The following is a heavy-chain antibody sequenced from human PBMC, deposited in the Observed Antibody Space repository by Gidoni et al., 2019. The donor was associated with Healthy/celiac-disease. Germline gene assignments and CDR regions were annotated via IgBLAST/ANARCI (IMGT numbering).Heavy chain of an antibody. Sequence: QVQLQQWGAGLLKPSETLSLTCAVYGGSFSGYYWSWIRQPPGKGLEWIGEINHSGSTNYNPSLKSRVTISVDTSKNQFSLKLSSVTAADTAVYYCATGRPGYSYGFPFDYWGQGTLVTVSS. CDR1: GGSFSGYY. J-gene: IGHJ4*02. CDR2: INHSGST. V-gene: IGHV4-34*01. CDR3: ATGRPGYSYGFPFDY. D-gene: IGHD5-18*01.